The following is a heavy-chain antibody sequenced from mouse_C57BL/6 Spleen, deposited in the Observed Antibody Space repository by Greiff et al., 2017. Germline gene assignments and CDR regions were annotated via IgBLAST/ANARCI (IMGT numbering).Heavy chain of an antibody. CDR2: IDPSSGGT. D-gene: IGHD1-1*02. J-gene: IGHJ4*01. CDR3: AREKVYGRYAMDY. CDR1: GYTFTSYW. Sequence: QVHVKQPGAELVKPGASVKLSCKASGYTFTSYWMHWVKQRPGRGLEWIGRIDPSSGGTKYNEKFKGKATLTVDKPSSTAYMQLSSLTSEDSAVYYCAREKVYGRYAMDYWGQGTSVTVSS. V-gene: IGHV1-72*01.